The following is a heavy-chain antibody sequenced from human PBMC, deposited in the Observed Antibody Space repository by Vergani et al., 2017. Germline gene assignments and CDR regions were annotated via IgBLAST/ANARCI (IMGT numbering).Heavy chain of an antibody. D-gene: IGHD1-7*01. V-gene: IGHV1-2*04. CDR2: INPNSGGT. CDR1: GGTFTGYY. J-gene: IGHJ6*03. CDR3: ARALPSITGTTHYYMDV. Sequence: QVQLVQSGAEVKKPGSSVKVSCKASGGTFTGYYMHWVRQAPGQGLEWMGWINPNSGGTNYAQKFQGWVTMTRDTSISTAYMELSRLRSDDTAVYYCARALPSITGTTHYYMDVWGKGTTVTVSS.